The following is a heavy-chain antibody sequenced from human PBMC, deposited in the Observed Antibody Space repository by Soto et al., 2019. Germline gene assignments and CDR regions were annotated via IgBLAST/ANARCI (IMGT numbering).Heavy chain of an antibody. Sequence: QITLKESGPTLVKPTQTLTLTCTFSGFSLPTDRAGVGRIRQPPGKALEWLAVIYWDDTKTYRPSLKSRLTITKDTSKNQVALTMTDMDPVDTATYYCAHAYGGRSLYWGQGTLVTVSS. J-gene: IGHJ4*02. V-gene: IGHV2-5*02. D-gene: IGHD1-26*01. CDR1: GFSLPTDRAG. CDR2: IYWDDTK. CDR3: AHAYGGRSLY.